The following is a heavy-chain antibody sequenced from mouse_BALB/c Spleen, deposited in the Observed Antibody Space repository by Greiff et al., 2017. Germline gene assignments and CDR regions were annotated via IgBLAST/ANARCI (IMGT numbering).Heavy chain of an antibody. CDR1: GYAFTNYL. J-gene: IGHJ4*01. V-gene: IGHV1-54*01. CDR3: ARGGYRYDEKGYAMDY. CDR2: INPGSGGT. Sequence: QVQLKQSGAELVRPGTSVKVSCKASGYAFTNYLIEWVKQRPGQGLEWIGVINPGSGGTNYNEKFKGKATLTADKSSSTAYMQLSSLTSDDSAVYFWARGGYRYDEKGYAMDYWGQGTSVTVSS. D-gene: IGHD2-14*01.